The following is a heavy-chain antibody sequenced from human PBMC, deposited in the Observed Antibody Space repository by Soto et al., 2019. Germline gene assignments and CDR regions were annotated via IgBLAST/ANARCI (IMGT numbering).Heavy chain of an antibody. CDR2: ISYDGSNK. Sequence: GGSLRLSCAASGFTFSSYGMHWVRQAPGKGLEWVAVISYDGSNKYYADSVKGRFTISRDNSKNTLYLQMNSLRAEDTAVYYCAKAPGVHYYYSSGYLSYWGQGTLVTVSS. J-gene: IGHJ4*02. CDR1: GFTFSSYG. CDR3: AKAPGVHYYYSSGYLSY. V-gene: IGHV3-30*18. D-gene: IGHD3-22*01.